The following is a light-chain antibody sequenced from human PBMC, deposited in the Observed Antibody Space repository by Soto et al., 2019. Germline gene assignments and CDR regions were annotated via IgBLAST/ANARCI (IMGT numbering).Light chain of an antibody. CDR3: QQYGSSLWT. V-gene: IGKV3-20*01. J-gene: IGKJ1*01. CDR2: DAS. Sequence: EIVLTQSPATLSLSPGERATLSCRASQSVSSYLLWYQQKPGQAPRLLIYDASNRATGIPARFSGSGSETDFTLTISRLEPEDFAVYYCQQYGSSLWTFGQGTKVDI. CDR1: QSVSSY.